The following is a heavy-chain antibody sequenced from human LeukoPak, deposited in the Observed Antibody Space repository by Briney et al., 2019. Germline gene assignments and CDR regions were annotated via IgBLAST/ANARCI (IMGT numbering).Heavy chain of an antibody. CDR1: GGSFSGYY. D-gene: IGHD6-6*01. J-gene: IGHJ6*02. CDR3: ARGRYSTSSFYYYYGMDV. V-gene: IGHV4-34*01. Sequence: PSETLSLTCAVYGGSFSGYYWSWIRQPPGEGLEWSGEITHSGSANYNPSLKSRVSFSVDTSKSQFSLRLSSVTAADTAVYYCARGRYSTSSFYYYYGMDVWGQGTTVTVSS. CDR2: ITHSGSA.